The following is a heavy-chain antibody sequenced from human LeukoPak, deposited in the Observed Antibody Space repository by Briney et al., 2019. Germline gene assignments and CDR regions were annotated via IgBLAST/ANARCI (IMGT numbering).Heavy chain of an antibody. CDR1: RFTFSSYA. V-gene: IGHV3-23*01. Sequence: GGSLRLSCAASRFTFSSYAMNWVRQAPGKGLEWVSISGSGGDTYYADSVKGRFTISRDNSKNTLYLQMNSLRAEDTAVYYCAKARGAAYGTHYFDYWGQGTLVTVSS. J-gene: IGHJ4*02. D-gene: IGHD1-1*01. CDR3: AKARGAAYGTHYFDY. CDR2: ISGSGGDT.